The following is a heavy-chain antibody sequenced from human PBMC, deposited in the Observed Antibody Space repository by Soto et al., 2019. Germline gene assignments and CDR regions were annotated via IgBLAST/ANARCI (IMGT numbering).Heavy chain of an antibody. D-gene: IGHD3-9*01. J-gene: IGHJ2*01. V-gene: IGHV3-11*05. CDR1: GFTFSDYY. Sequence: QVQLVESGGGLVKPGGSLRLSCAASGFTFSDYYMSWIRQAPGKGLEWVSYISSSSSYTNYADSVKGRFTISRDNAKNSLYLQMHSLRAEDPAVYYCARVIFYGIPNWYFDLWGRGTLVTVSS. CDR2: ISSSSSYT. CDR3: ARVIFYGIPNWYFDL.